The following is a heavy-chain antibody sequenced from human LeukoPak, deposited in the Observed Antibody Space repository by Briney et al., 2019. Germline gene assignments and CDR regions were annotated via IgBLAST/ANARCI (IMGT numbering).Heavy chain of an antibody. CDR1: GYSFRDCW. V-gene: IGHV1-2*02. D-gene: IGHD2-8*01. J-gene: IGHJ4*02. CDR3: ARGGFHHGFDF. CDR2: IDPKTGNQ. Sequence: GASVKVSCKASGYSFRDCWMHWVRQAPGQGLEWMGWIDPKTGNQNYAQKFQGGVTMTSDTSITTFYMELSRLTSDDTAVYYCARGGFHHGFDFWGQGTVVTVSS.